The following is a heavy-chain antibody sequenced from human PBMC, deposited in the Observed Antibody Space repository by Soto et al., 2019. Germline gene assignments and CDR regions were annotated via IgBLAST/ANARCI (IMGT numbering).Heavy chain of an antibody. CDR2: VYYTGST. J-gene: IGHJ4*02. Sequence: QVQLQESGPGLVKPSETLSLTCSVSGGSISGSYWSWIGQSPGKGLEWLGYVYYTGSTNYSPSLRSRVSISVDTSKNEISLRLSSVTAADTAVYFCARSVAVPGAHIDYWGQGTQVTVSS. D-gene: IGHD6-19*01. CDR3: ARSVAVPGAHIDY. V-gene: IGHV4-59*01. CDR1: GGSISGSY.